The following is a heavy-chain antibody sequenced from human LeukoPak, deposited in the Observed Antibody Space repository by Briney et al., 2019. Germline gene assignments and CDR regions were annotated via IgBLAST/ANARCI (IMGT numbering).Heavy chain of an antibody. V-gene: IGHV1-58*02. CDR3: AAGGNTRDDAFDI. D-gene: IGHD4-23*01. CDR2: IVVGSGNT. CDR1: GFTFTSSA. J-gene: IGHJ3*02. Sequence: SVKVSCKASGFTFTSSAMQWVRQARGQRLEWIGWIVVGSGNTNYAQKFQERVTITRDMSTSTAYMELSSLRSEDTAVYYCAAGGNTRDDAFDIWGQGTMVTVSS.